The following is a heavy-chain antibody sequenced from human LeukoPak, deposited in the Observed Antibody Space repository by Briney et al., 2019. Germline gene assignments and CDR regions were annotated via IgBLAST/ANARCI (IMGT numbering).Heavy chain of an antibody. D-gene: IGHD3-3*01. CDR1: GFTFSSYA. CDR2: ISGSGGST. Sequence: GGSLRLSCAASGFTFSSYAMSWVRQAPGKGLEWVSAISGSGGSTYYADSVKGRFTISRDNSKNTLYLQMNSLRAEDTAVYYCAKDPPWSGYYFEYFPHWGQGTLVTVSS. CDR3: AKDPPWSGYYFEYFPH. J-gene: IGHJ1*01. V-gene: IGHV3-23*01.